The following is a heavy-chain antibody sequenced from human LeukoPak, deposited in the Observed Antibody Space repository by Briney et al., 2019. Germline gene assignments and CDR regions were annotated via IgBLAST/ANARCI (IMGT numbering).Heavy chain of an antibody. CDR3: AKRRMWELLFDY. J-gene: IGHJ4*02. D-gene: IGHD1-26*01. Sequence: GGSLRLSCAASGFTVSSNYMSWVRQAPGKGLEWVSAISGSGGSTYYADSVKGRFTISRDNSKNTLYLQMNSLRAEDTAVYYCAKRRMWELLFDYWGQGTLVTVSS. CDR1: GFTVSSNY. V-gene: IGHV3-23*01. CDR2: ISGSGGST.